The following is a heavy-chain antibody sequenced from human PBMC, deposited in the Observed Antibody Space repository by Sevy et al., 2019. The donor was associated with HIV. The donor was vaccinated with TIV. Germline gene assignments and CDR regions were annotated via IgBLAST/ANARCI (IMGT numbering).Heavy chain of an antibody. CDR3: VKVVGAVSGNFYKPYYALDV. Sequence: GGSLRLSCAASGFRFNSYDMNWVRQAPGKGLEGVASISSASGIIYYGDSVRGRFSISRDNAKKSLYLQMNSLRVEDTAVYYCVKVVGAVSGNFYKPYYALDVWGQGTAVTVSS. V-gene: IGHV3-21*01. J-gene: IGHJ6*02. CDR1: GFRFNSYD. CDR2: ISSASGII. D-gene: IGHD3-10*01.